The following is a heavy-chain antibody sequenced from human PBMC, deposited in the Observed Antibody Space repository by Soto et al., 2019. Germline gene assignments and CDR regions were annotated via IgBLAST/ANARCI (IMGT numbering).Heavy chain of an antibody. J-gene: IGHJ5*02. CDR1: GYTFTGYY. CDR3: ARAGSIVVVPVLQNWFDP. V-gene: IGHV1-2*02. CDR2: INPNSGGT. D-gene: IGHD2-2*01. Sequence: QVQLVQSGAEVKKPGASVKVSCKASGYTFTGYYMHWVRQAPGQVLEWMGWINPNSGGTNYAQKFQGRVTMTRDTSISTAYMELSRLRSDDTAVYYCARAGSIVVVPVLQNWFDPWGQGTLVTVSS.